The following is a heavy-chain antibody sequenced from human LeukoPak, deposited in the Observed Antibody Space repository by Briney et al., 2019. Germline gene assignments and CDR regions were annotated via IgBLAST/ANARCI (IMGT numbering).Heavy chain of an antibody. D-gene: IGHD1-26*01. CDR1: GFTFSSYA. Sequence: GGSLRLSCAASGFTFSSYAMHWVRQAPGKGLEWVAVISYDGSNKYYADSVKGRFTISRDNSKNTLYLQMNSLRAEDTAVYYCARERLYSGSLEPLWYWGQGTLVTVSS. V-gene: IGHV3-30*04. CDR3: ARERLYSGSLEPLWY. CDR2: ISYDGSNK. J-gene: IGHJ4*02.